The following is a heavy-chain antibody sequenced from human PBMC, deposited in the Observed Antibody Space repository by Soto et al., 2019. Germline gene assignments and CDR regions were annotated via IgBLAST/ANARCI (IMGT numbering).Heavy chain of an antibody. V-gene: IGHV1-69*01. D-gene: IGHD1-26*01. CDR1: GGTFSSYA. Sequence: QVQLVQSGAEVKKPGSSVKVSCKASGGTFSSYAISWVRQSPGQGLEWMGGIIPIFGTANYAQKFQGRVTITADEPTSTAYMELSSLRSEDRAVYYCVTQVGTPYGMDVWGQGTTVTVSS. CDR2: IIPIFGTA. CDR3: VTQVGTPYGMDV. J-gene: IGHJ6*02.